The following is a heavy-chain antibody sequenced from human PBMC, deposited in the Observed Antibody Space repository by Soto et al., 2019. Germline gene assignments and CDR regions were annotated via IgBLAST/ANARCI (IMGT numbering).Heavy chain of an antibody. J-gene: IGHJ4*02. V-gene: IGHV1-69*01. CDR2: FVPLVGTA. CDR1: GGTFSSYS. Sequence: QVQLVQSGAEVKKPGSSVKVSCKASGGTFSSYSITWVRQAPGQGLEWMGGFVPLVGTANYAQKFQGRLTITAGEAASTAYMDLSSLRTDDTAIYYWASGATYSGEFEFWGQGSLVTVSS. D-gene: IGHD1-26*01. CDR3: ASGATYSGEFEF.